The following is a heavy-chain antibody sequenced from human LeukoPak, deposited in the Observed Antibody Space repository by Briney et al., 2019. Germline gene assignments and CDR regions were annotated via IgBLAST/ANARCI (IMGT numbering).Heavy chain of an antibody. CDR1: GYTFTSYD. Sequence: ASVKVSCKASGYTFTSYDINWVRQAPGQGLEWMGIINPSGGSTSYAQKFQGRVTMTRDTSTSTVYMELSSLRSEDTAVYYCARTTLAARYRFDPWGQGTLVTVSS. D-gene: IGHD6-6*01. CDR2: INPSGGST. J-gene: IGHJ5*02. V-gene: IGHV1-46*01. CDR3: ARTTLAARYRFDP.